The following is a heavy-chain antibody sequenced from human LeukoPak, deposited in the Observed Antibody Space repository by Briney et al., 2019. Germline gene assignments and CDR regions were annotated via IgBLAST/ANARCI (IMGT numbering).Heavy chain of an antibody. CDR1: GYTFTSYD. V-gene: IGHV1-8*01. D-gene: IGHD3-3*01. J-gene: IGHJ6*03. CDR2: MNPNSGNT. CDR3: ARCVAYYDFWSDNYNYMDV. Sequence: ASVKVSCKASGYTFTSYDINWVRQATGQGLEWMGWMNPNSGNTGYAQKFQGRVTMTRYTSISTAYMELSSLRSEDTAVYYCARCVAYYDFWSDNYNYMDVWGKGTTVTVSS.